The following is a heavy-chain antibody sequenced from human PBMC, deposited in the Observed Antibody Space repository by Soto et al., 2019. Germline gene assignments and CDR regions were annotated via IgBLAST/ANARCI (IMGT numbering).Heavy chain of an antibody. CDR3: AGGYQLLRFYYYYGMDV. D-gene: IGHD2-2*01. J-gene: IGHJ6*02. CDR2: ISAYNGNT. CDR1: GYTFTSYG. Sequence: ASVKVSCKASGYTFTSYGISWVRQAPGQGLEWMGWISAYNGNTNYAQKLQGRVTMTTDTSTSTACMELRSLRSDDTAVYYCAGGYQLLRFYYYYGMDVWGQGTTVTVSS. V-gene: IGHV1-18*01.